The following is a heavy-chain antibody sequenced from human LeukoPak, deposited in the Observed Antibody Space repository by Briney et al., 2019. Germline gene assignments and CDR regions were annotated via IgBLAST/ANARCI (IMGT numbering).Heavy chain of an antibody. V-gene: IGHV1-18*01. J-gene: IGHJ4*02. CDR2: ISAYNGNT. CDR1: GYTFTSYG. CDR3: ASSGAHTYYYDSSGYYFS. Sequence: GASVKVSCKASGYTFTSYGISWVRQAPGQGLEWMGWISAYNGNTNYAQKLQGRVTVTTDTSTSTAYMELRSLRSDDTAVYYCASSGAHTYYYDSSGYYFSWGQGTLVTVSS. D-gene: IGHD3-22*01.